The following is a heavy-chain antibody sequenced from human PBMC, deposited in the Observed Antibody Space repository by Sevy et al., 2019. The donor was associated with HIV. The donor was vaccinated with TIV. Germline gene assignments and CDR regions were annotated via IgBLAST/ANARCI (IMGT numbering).Heavy chain of an antibody. CDR3: ARRGYCSSTSCQPPYYYYYGMDV. J-gene: IGHJ6*02. CDR2: MNPNSGGT. V-gene: IGHV1-2*06. D-gene: IGHD2-2*01. Sequence: ASVKVSCKASGYTFTGYYMHWVRQAPGQGLEWMGRMNPNSGGTNYAQKFQGRVTMTRDTSISTAYMELSRLRSDDTAVYYCARRGYCSSTSCQPPYYYYYGMDVWGQGTTVTVSS. CDR1: GYTFTGYY.